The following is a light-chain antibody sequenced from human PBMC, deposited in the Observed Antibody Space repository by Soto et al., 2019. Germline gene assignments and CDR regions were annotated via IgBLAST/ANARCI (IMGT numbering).Light chain of an antibody. Sequence: DIQMTQSPSSLSASVGDRVTITCRASQSISSYLNWYQQKPGKAPKLLIYAASSLHSGVPSRFSGSGSGTDFSLTISGLQPEDFAVYYCQQYNNWPSWTFGQGTKVDIK. CDR2: AAS. CDR1: QSISSY. CDR3: QQYNNWPSWT. V-gene: IGKV1-39*01. J-gene: IGKJ1*01.